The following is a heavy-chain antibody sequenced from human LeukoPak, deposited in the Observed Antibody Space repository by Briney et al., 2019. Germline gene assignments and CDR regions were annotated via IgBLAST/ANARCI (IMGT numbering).Heavy chain of an antibody. D-gene: IGHD2-15*01. V-gene: IGHV5-51*01. CDR2: IYPGDSDT. CDR1: GYRFTSDW. J-gene: IGHJ4*02. Sequence: GESLQISCKGSGYRFTSDWIGWVRQLPGKGLEWMEIIYPGDSDTRYSPSFQGQVTISADKSVNTAYLQWSSLKASDTAMYYCARLSGRVVCSAGSCYIDSWGQGTLVTVSS. CDR3: ARLSGRVVCSAGSCYIDS.